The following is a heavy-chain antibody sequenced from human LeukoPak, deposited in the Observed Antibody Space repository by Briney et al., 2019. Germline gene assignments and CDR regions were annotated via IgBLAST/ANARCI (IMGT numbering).Heavy chain of an antibody. CDR1: GFTFSNHG. D-gene: IGHD2/OR15-2a*01. CDR2: IWSGGNNK. Sequence: GGSLRLSCAASGFTFSNHGMHWVRQAPGKGLEWVAIIWSGGNNKYYADSVEGRFTVSRDNSKRTLFLQMNSLRAEDTAVYYCAKDLYTTSSGPDYWGQGTLVAVSS. V-gene: IGHV3-30*02. J-gene: IGHJ4*02. CDR3: AKDLYTTSSGPDY.